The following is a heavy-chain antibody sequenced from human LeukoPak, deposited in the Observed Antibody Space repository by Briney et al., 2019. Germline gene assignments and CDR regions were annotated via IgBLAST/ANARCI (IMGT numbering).Heavy chain of an antibody. Sequence: GRSLRLSCAASGFTFSSYGMHWVRQAPGKRLEWVAVISYDGSNKYYADSVKGRFTISRDNSKNTLYLQMNSLRAEDTAVYYCAKGNFGGYDSSGYFGYWGQGTLVTVSS. CDR2: ISYDGSNK. V-gene: IGHV3-30*18. CDR1: GFTFSSYG. D-gene: IGHD3-22*01. J-gene: IGHJ4*02. CDR3: AKGNFGGYDSSGYFGY.